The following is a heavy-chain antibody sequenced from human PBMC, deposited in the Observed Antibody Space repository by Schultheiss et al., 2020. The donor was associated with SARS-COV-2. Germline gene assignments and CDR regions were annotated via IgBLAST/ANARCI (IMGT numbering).Heavy chain of an antibody. J-gene: IGHJ2*01. CDR1: GYTFTGYY. V-gene: IGHV1-2*04. Sequence: ASVKVSCKASGYTFTGYYMHWVRQAPGQGLEWMGWINPNSGGTNYAQKFQGWVTMTRDTSISTAYMELSRLRSDDTAVYYCARVRDGYNYNYYDLWGRGTLVTVSS. CDR3: ARVRDGYNYNYYDL. CDR2: INPNSGGT. D-gene: IGHD5-24*01.